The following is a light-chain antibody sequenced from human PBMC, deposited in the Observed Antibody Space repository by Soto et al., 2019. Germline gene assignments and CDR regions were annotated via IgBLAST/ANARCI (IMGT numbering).Light chain of an antibody. V-gene: IGKV3-20*01. CDR1: QSVSSSY. CDR2: GAS. J-gene: IGKJ1*01. CDR3: QQYGSSPRT. Sequence: EIVLTQSPGTLSLSPGERATLSCGASQSVSSSYLAWYQQKPGQAPRLLIYGASSRATGIPERFSGSGSGTDFTLTISRLEPEDFEVYYCQQYGSSPRTFGQGTKVDIK.